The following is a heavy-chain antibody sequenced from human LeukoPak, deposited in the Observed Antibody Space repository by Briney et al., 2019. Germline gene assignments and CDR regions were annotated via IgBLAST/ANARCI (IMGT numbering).Heavy chain of an antibody. J-gene: IGHJ4*02. Sequence: VASVKVSCKASGGTFSSYAISWVRQAPGQGLEWMGWISAHNGNTNYAQKFQGRVTMTKDTSTTTVYMELRSLSSDDTAVYYCARGQRGDTAMTSGVDYWGQGTLVTVSS. CDR2: ISAHNGNT. D-gene: IGHD5-18*01. CDR3: ARGQRGDTAMTSGVDY. CDR1: GGTFSSYA. V-gene: IGHV1-18*01.